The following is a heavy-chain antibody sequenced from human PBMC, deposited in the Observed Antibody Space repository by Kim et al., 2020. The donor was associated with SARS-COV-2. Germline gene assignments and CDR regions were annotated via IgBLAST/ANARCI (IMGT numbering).Heavy chain of an antibody. J-gene: IGHJ3*02. CDR3: ARDLTGAVVTAYELDALDI. V-gene: IGHV3-7*03. CDR1: GFTFSSYW. D-gene: IGHD2-21*02. CDR2: IKQDGSEK. Sequence: GGSLRLSCAASGFTFSSYWMSWVRQAPGKGLEWVANIKQDGSEKYYVDSVKGRFTISRDNAKNSLYLQMNSLRAEDTAVYYCARDLTGAVVTAYELDALDIWGQGTMVTVSS.